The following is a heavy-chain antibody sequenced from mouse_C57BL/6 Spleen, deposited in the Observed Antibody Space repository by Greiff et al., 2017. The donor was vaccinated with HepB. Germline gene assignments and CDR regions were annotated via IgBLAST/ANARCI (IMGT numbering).Heavy chain of an antibody. V-gene: IGHV1-78*01. Sequence: QVQLQQSDAELVKPGASVKISCKASGYTFTDYSIHWVKQRPEQGLEWIGYIYPSDGSTKYNEKFKGKATLTADKSSSTAYMQRNSLTSEDSAVYFCARGCNDGWYFDVWGTGTTVTVSS. D-gene: IGHD2-1*01. CDR3: ARGCNDGWYFDV. CDR1: GYTFTDYS. CDR2: IYPSDGST. J-gene: IGHJ1*03.